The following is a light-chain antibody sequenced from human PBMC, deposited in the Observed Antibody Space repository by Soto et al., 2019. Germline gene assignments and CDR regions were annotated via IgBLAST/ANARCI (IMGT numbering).Light chain of an antibody. CDR3: QTWGTGIQDVV. J-gene: IGLJ2*01. CDR2: VNSDGSH. Sequence: QSVLTQSPSASASLGASVKLTCTLSSGHSSYAIAWYQQQPEKAPRYLMKVNSDGSHNKGDGIPDRFSGSSSGAERYLTISSLQSEDEADYYCQTWGTGIQDVVFGGGTKVTVL. V-gene: IGLV4-69*01. CDR1: SGHSSYA.